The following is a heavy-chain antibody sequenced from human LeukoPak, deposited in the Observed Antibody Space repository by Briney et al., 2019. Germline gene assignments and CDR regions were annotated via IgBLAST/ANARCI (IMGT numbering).Heavy chain of an antibody. V-gene: IGHV1-2*02. D-gene: IGHD3-10*01. CDR2: INPNSGGT. Sequence: ASVKVSCKASGYTFTGYYIHWVRQAPGQGLEWMGWINPNSGGTNYAQKFQGRVTMTRDTSISTAYMELSRLRSDDTAVYCCARVTDPYRGVISYYFDYWGQGTLVTVSS. CDR3: ARVTDPYRGVISYYFDY. J-gene: IGHJ4*02. CDR1: GYTFTGYY.